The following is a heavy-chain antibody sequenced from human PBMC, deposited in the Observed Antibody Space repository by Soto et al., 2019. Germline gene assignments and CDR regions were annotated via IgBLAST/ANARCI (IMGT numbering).Heavy chain of an antibody. J-gene: IGHJ6*02. Sequence: SVKVSCKASGGTFSSYAISWVRQAPGQGLEWMGGIIPIFGTANYAQKFQGRVTITADKSTSTAYMELSSLRSEDTAVYYCARVRLDTAMGRDYYYYCMDVWGQGTTVTVSS. CDR3: ARVRLDTAMGRDYYYYCMDV. D-gene: IGHD5-18*01. V-gene: IGHV1-69*06. CDR2: IIPIFGTA. CDR1: GGTFSSYA.